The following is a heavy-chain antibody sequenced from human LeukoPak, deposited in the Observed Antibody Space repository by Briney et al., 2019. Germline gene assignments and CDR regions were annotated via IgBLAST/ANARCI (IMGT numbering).Heavy chain of an antibody. CDR2: IYYSGST. D-gene: IGHD3-10*01. CDR1: GGSISSGDYY. V-gene: IGHV4-30-4*01. J-gene: IGHJ5*02. CDR3: ARDSGDLWFGERINNWFDP. Sequence: SETLSLTCTVSGGSISSGDYYWSWLRQPPGRGLEWIGYIYYSGSTYYNPSLKSRVTISVDTSKNQFSLKLSSVTAADTAVYYCARDSGDLWFGERINNWFDPWGQGTLVTVSS.